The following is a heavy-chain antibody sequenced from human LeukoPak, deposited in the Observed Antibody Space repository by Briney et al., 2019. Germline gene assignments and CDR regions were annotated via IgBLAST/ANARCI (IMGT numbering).Heavy chain of an antibody. J-gene: IGHJ3*02. CDR1: GYTFTGYY. D-gene: IGHD3-22*01. Sequence: ASVKVSCKASGYTFTGYYMHWVRQAPGQGLEWMGWINPNSGGTNYAQKFQGRVTMTRDTSISTAYMELSRLRSDDTAVYYCARDTGDYYDSSGYYYGGHDAFDIWGQGTMVTVSS. CDR3: ARDTGDYYDSSGYYYGGHDAFDI. CDR2: INPNSGGT. V-gene: IGHV1-2*02.